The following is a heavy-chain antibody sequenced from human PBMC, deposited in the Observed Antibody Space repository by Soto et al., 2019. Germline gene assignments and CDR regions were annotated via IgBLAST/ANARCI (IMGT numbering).Heavy chain of an antibody. CDR3: ARSWSSGYYSDH. Sequence: PSETLSLTCAVYGGSFSTYYWSWIRQPPGKGLEWIGDINHSGSTYYNPSLKSRVTISVDTSKNQFSLKLSSVTAADTAVYYCARSWSSGYYSDHWGQGTLVTVSS. CDR2: INHSGST. J-gene: IGHJ4*02. V-gene: IGHV4-34*01. CDR1: GGSFSTYY. D-gene: IGHD3-22*01.